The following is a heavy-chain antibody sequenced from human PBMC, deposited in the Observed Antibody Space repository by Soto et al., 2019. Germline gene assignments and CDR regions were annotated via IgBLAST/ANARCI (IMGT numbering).Heavy chain of an antibody. CDR2: ISYDGSHK. V-gene: IGHV3-30*18. D-gene: IGHD4-4*01. J-gene: IGHJ6*02. CDR3: AKRRGDHSNYSWGIDV. CDR1: GFTFRNYG. Sequence: QVQLVESGGGVVQPGRSLRLSCAASGFTFRNYGMHWVRQAPGKGLVWVTVISYDGSHKYYADSVKGRFTISRDHSKNTVYLEMNSLRDEDTAVYYCAKRRGDHSNYSWGIDVWGQGTTVTVSS.